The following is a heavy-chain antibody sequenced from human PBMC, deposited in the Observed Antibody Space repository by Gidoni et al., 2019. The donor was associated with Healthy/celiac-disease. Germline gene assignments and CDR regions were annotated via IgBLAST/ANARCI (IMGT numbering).Heavy chain of an antibody. CDR1: GFPFSSYA. V-gene: IGHV3-30-3*01. D-gene: IGHD2-2*01. Sequence: QVQLVESGGGVVQPGRSPRLSCAASGFPFSSYAMHWVRRAPGKGLEWVAVISYDGSNKYYADSVKGRFTISRDNSKNTLYLQMNSLRAEDTAVYYCARDKYCSSTSCYGAERGSYYYYGMDVWGQGTTVTVSS. CDR3: ARDKYCSSTSCYGAERGSYYYYGMDV. J-gene: IGHJ6*02. CDR2: ISYDGSNK.